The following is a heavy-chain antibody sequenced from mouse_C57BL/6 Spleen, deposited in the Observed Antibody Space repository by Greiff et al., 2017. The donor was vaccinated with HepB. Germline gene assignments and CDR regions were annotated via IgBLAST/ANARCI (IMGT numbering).Heavy chain of an antibody. D-gene: IGHD1-1*01. J-gene: IGHJ3*01. CDR3: ARSGRTTVVAPAY. V-gene: IGHV1-76*01. CDR1: GYTFTDYY. CDR2: IYPGSGNT. Sequence: QVQLKESGAELVRPGASVKLSCKASGYTFTDYYINWVKQRPGQGLEWIARIYPGSGNTYYNEKFKGKATLTAEKSSSTAYMQLSSLTSEDSAVYFCARSGRTTVVAPAYWGQGTLVTVSA.